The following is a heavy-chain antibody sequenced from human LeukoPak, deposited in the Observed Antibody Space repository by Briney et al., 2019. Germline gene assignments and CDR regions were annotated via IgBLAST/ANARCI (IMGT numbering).Heavy chain of an antibody. J-gene: IGHJ4*02. CDR3: ARTSLYSSYDY. Sequence: PSETLSLTCTVSGGSISSYYWSWIRQPPGKGLEWIGYIYYSGSTNYNPSLKSRVTISVDTSKNQFSLKLSSVTAADTAVYYCARTSLYSSYDYWGQGTLVTVSS. V-gene: IGHV4-59*08. CDR1: GGSISSYY. D-gene: IGHD6-6*01. CDR2: IYYSGST.